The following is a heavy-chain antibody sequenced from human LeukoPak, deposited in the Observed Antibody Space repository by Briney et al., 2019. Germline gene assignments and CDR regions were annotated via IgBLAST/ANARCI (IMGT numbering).Heavy chain of an antibody. CDR2: ISSNGATT. Sequence: SGGSLRLSCSASGFTFGSFAMHWVRQAPGKGLEYVSAISSNGATTYYADSVKGRFTISRDNSKNTLYLQMSSLRGEDTAVYYCATDTWGGFRYDYWGQGTLVTVSS. J-gene: IGHJ4*02. D-gene: IGHD3-10*01. CDR1: GFTFGSFA. CDR3: ATDTWGGFRYDY. V-gene: IGHV3-64D*06.